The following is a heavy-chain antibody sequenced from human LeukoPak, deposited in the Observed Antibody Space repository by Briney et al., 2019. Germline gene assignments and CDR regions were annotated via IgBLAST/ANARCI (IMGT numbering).Heavy chain of an antibody. CDR2: IRYDGSNK. J-gene: IGHJ4*02. D-gene: IGHD6-13*01. V-gene: IGHV3-30*02. Sequence: GGSLRLSCAASGFTFSSYGMHWGRQAPGKGLEWVAFIRYDGSNKYYADSVKGRFTISRDNAKNSLYLQVNSLRAEDTAVYYCARANIAASSHFDYWGQGTLVTVSS. CDR3: ARANIAASSHFDY. CDR1: GFTFSSYG.